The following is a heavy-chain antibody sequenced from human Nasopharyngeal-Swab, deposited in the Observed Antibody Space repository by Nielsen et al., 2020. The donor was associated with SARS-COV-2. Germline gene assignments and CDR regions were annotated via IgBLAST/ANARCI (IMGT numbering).Heavy chain of an antibody. J-gene: IGHJ4*02. Sequence: GGSLRLSCAASGFTFSSYWMSWVRQAPGKGLEWVANIKQDGSEKYYVDSVKGRFTISRDNAKNSLYLQMNGLRAEDTAVYYCARDSRGYSYGYIYFDYWGQGTLVTVSS. D-gene: IGHD5-18*01. CDR1: GFTFSSYW. V-gene: IGHV3-7*03. CDR3: ARDSRGYSYGYIYFDY. CDR2: IKQDGSEK.